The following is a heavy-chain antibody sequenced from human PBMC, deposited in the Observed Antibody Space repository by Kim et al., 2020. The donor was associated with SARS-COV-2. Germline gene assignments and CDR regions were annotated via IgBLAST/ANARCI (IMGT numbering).Heavy chain of an antibody. Sequence: SETLSLTCTVSGYSISSGYYWGWIRQPPGKGLEWIGSIYHSGSTYYNPSLKSRVTISVDTSKNQFSLKLSSVTAADTAVYYCARDQRELLWFGGGMDVWGQGTTVTVSS. V-gene: IGHV4-38-2*02. J-gene: IGHJ6*02. D-gene: IGHD3-10*01. CDR2: IYHSGST. CDR1: GYSISSGYY. CDR3: ARDQRELLWFGGGMDV.